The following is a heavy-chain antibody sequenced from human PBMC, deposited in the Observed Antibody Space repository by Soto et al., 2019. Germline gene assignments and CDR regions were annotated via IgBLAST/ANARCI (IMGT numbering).Heavy chain of an antibody. J-gene: IGHJ4*02. CDR2: ISAYNGNT. CDR1: GYTFTSYG. Sequence: APVKVSCKASGYTFTSYGISWVRQAPGQGLEWMGWISAYNGNTNYAQKLQGRGTMTTDTSTSTAYMELRSLRSDDTAVYYCARDRGLTYYDILTGYYAYFDYWGQGTLVTVSS. D-gene: IGHD3-9*01. CDR3: ARDRGLTYYDILTGYYAYFDY. V-gene: IGHV1-18*01.